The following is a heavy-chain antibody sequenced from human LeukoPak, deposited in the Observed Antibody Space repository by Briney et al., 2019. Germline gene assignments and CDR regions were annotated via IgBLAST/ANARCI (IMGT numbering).Heavy chain of an antibody. CDR2: IWYDGSNK. Sequence: GRSLRLSCAASGFTFSSYGMHWVRQAPGKGLEWVAVIWYDGSNKYYADSVKGRFTISRDNSKNTLYLQMNSLRAEDTAVYYCAKEAGYCGGDCYSGGAFDIWGQGTMVTVSS. V-gene: IGHV3-33*06. CDR1: GFTFSSYG. CDR3: AKEAGYCGGDCYSGGAFDI. J-gene: IGHJ3*02. D-gene: IGHD2-21*02.